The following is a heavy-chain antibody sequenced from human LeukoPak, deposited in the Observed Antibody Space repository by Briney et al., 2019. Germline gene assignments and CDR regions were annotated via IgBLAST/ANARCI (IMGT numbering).Heavy chain of an antibody. CDR2: IYYSGST. CDR1: GGSISSSGYY. J-gene: IGHJ4*02. Sequence: SETLSLTCTVSGGSISSSGYYWGWIRQPPGKGLEWIGTIYYSGSTSYNPSLKSRVTTSVDTSKNQFSLKLSSVTAADTAVYYCAGHFNGYSYGPIDYWGRGTLVTVSS. CDR3: AGHFNGYSYGPIDY. V-gene: IGHV4-39*01. D-gene: IGHD5-18*01.